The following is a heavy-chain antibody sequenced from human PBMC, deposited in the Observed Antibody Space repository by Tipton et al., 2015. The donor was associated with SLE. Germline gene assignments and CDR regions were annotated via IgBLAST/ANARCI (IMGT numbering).Heavy chain of an antibody. D-gene: IGHD3-3*01. CDR3: ARDLSGAHYDL. V-gene: IGHV4-59*01. CDR1: GGSISSYY. Sequence: TLSLTCTVSGGSISSYYWSWIRLPPGKGLEWIGCIYYSGNTNYNPSLKSRVTISVDTSKNQFSLNLSSVTAADTAVYYCARDLSGAHYDLWGRGTLVTASS. CDR2: IYYSGNT. J-gene: IGHJ2*01.